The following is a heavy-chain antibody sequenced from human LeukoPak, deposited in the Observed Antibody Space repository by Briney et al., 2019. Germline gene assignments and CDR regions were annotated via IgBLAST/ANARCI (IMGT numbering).Heavy chain of an antibody. CDR1: GGSISSHY. CDR2: IFYSGST. CDR3: ARVGYSSGWSHFDL. V-gene: IGHV4-59*11. D-gene: IGHD6-19*01. Sequence: SETLSFTCTVSGGSISSHYWSWIRQPPGKGLEWIAYIFYSGSTNYNPSLRNRVTISVDTSKNQFSLKLSSVTAADTAVYYCARVGYSSGWSHFDLWGRGTLVTVSS. J-gene: IGHJ2*01.